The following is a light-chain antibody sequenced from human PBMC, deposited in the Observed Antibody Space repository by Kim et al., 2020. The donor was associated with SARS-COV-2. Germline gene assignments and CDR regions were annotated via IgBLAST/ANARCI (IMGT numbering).Light chain of an antibody. V-gene: IGLV3-19*01. Sequence: SSELTQDPAVSVALGQTVRITCQGDSLRKYYASWYQQKPGQAPVLVFYGKNNRPSGIPERFSGSSSRNTASLTITATQAEDEADYYCNSRDSSGVVFGGGTRVTVL. CDR1: SLRKYY. CDR2: GKN. CDR3: NSRDSSGVV. J-gene: IGLJ2*01.